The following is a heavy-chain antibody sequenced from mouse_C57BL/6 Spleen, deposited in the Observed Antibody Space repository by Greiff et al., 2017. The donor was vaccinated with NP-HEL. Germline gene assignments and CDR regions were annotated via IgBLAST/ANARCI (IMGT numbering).Heavy chain of an antibody. Sequence: VQLQQPGAELVRPGSSVKLSCKASGYTFTSYWMHWVKQRPIQGLEWIGNIDPSDSETHYNQKFKDKATLTVDKSSSTAYMQLSSLTSEDSAVYYCARGANWEYYYAMDYWGQGTSVTVSS. D-gene: IGHD4-1*01. V-gene: IGHV1-52*01. CDR2: IDPSDSET. CDR1: GYTFTSYW. J-gene: IGHJ4*01. CDR3: ARGANWEYYYAMDY.